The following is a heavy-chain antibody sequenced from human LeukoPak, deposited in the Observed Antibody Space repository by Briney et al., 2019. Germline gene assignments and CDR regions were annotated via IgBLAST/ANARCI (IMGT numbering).Heavy chain of an antibody. CDR2: IYSGSST. D-gene: IGHD6-19*01. CDR3: ARDGSGWFDY. Sequence: GGSLRLSCVASGFTVSSNYMSWVRQAPGKGLEWVSVIYSGSSTYYAESVKGRFTISRDNAKNSLYLQMNSLRAEDTAVYYCARDGSGWFDYWGQGTLVTVSS. CDR1: GFTVSSNY. J-gene: IGHJ4*02. V-gene: IGHV3-53*01.